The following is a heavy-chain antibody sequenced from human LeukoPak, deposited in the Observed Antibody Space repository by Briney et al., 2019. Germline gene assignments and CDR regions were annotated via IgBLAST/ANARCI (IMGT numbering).Heavy chain of an antibody. D-gene: IGHD2-15*01. V-gene: IGHV3-23*01. Sequence: GGSLRLSCAASGFTFSSSAMSWVRQAPGKGLEWVSAISNNGGYTYYADSVKGRFTISRDNSKNTLYLQMNSLRAEDTAVYYCARGFCSGGSCYSDYWGQGTLVTVSS. CDR3: ARGFCSGGSCYSDY. J-gene: IGHJ4*02. CDR2: ISNNGGYT. CDR1: GFTFSSSA.